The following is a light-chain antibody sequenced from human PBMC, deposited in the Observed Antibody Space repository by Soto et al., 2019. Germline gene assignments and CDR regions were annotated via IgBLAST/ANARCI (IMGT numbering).Light chain of an antibody. CDR2: GAS. J-gene: IGKJ2*01. CDR3: QQYGSSPPYT. V-gene: IGKV3-20*01. Sequence: EMVLTQSPGTLSLSPGERATLSCRASQSVSSSYLAWYQQKPGQAPRLLIYGASSRATGIPDRFSGSGSGTDFNLTISRLEPEDFAVYYCQQYGSSPPYTFGQGTKLEIK. CDR1: QSVSSSY.